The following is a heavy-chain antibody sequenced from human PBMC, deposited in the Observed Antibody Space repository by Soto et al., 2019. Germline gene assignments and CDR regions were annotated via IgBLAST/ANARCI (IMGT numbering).Heavy chain of an antibody. CDR3: AREGITNWFDP. CDR2: ISYDGSNK. Sequence: QVQLVESGGGVVQPGRSLRLSCAASGFTFSSYAMHWVRQAPGKGLEWVAVISYDGSNKYYADSVKGRFTISRDNSKNTLYLQMNSLRAEDTAVYYCAREGITNWFDPWGQGNLVTVSS. CDR1: GFTFSSYA. D-gene: IGHD3-10*01. J-gene: IGHJ5*02. V-gene: IGHV3-30-3*01.